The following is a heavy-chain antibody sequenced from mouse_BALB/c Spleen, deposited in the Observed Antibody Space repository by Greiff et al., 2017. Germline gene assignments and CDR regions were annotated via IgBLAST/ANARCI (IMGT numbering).Heavy chain of an antibody. CDR2: INPNNGGT. CDR3: ARESPYDGDYYAMDY. J-gene: IGHJ4*01. Sequence: VHVKQSGPELVKPGASVKIPCKASGYTFTDYNMDWVKQSHGKSLEWIGDINPNNGGTIYNQKFKGKATLTVDKSSSTAYMELRSLTSEDTAVYYCARESPYDGDYYAMDYWGQGTSVTVSS. CDR1: GYTFTDYN. D-gene: IGHD2-14*01. V-gene: IGHV1-18*01.